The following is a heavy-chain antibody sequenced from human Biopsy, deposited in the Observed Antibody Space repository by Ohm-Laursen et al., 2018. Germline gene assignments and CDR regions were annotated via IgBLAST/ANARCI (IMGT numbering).Heavy chain of an antibody. J-gene: IGHJ3*02. CDR3: ARKYSGFEI. D-gene: IGHD5-12*01. CDR2: ITGDGGSM. Sequence: SLRLSCAASGFTFSNYGMTWVRQAPGKGLEWVSSITGDGGSMHYADSVKGRFTISRDNSKNTLYMQMNSLRAEDMAVYYCARKYSGFEIWGQGTMVSVSS. CDR1: GFTFSNYG. V-gene: IGHV3-23*01.